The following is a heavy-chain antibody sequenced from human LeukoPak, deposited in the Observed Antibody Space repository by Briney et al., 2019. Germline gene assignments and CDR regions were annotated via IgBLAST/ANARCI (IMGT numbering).Heavy chain of an antibody. CDR3: ARIDYYYAFDI. D-gene: IGHD3-10*01. J-gene: IGHJ3*02. CDR2: INHSGST. V-gene: IGHV4-34*01. Sequence: SETLSLTCAVHGGSFSGYYWSWIRQPPGKGLEWIGEINHSGSTNYNPSLKSRVTISVDTSKNQFSLKLSSVTAADTAVYYCARIDYYYAFDIWGQGTMVTVSS. CDR1: GGSFSGYY.